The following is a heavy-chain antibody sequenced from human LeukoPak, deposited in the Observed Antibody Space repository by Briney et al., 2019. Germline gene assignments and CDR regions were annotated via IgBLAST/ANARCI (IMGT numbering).Heavy chain of an antibody. D-gene: IGHD6-13*01. CDR2: FDPEDGET. V-gene: IGHV1-24*01. J-gene: IGHJ5*02. CDR3: ARDFMAAAVADH. CDR1: EYALTELS. Sequence: ASVKVSCKVSEYALTELSMQWVRQAPGKGLEWMGGFDPEDGETIYAQKFQGRVTMTEDTSTDTAYMELSSLRSEDTAVYYCARDFMAAAVADHWGQGTLVTVSS.